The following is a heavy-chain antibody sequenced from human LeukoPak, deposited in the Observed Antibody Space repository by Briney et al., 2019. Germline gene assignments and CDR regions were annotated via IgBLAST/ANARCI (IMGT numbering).Heavy chain of an antibody. CDR1: GFTFRSYW. CDR3: ARGGHRQKEF. CDR2: IKPDGSDK. D-gene: IGHD3-10*01. Sequence: GGSLRLSCEASGFTFRSYWMTWVRQSPGKGLEGVAIIKPDGSDKFHVDSVKGRFTISRDNAKNSLYLQMSNLRAEDTAVYYCARGGHRQKEFWGQGTLVTVSS. V-gene: IGHV3-7*01. J-gene: IGHJ4*02.